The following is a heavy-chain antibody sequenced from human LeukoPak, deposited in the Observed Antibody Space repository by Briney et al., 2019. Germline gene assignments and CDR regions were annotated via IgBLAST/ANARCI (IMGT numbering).Heavy chain of an antibody. CDR1: GFTFSSYW. J-gene: IGHJ4*02. V-gene: IGHV3-74*01. CDR3: ARGIAAAGTIF. Sequence: GGSLRLSCAASGFTFSSYWMHWVRRVPGKGLVWVSRIDTDGTSTIYADSVKGRFTISRDNSKNTLYLQMNSLRAEDTAVYYCARGIAAAGTIFWGQGTLVTVSS. CDR2: IDTDGTST. D-gene: IGHD6-13*01.